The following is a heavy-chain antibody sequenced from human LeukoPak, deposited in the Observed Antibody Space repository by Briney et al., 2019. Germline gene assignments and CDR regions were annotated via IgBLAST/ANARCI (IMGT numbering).Heavy chain of an antibody. CDR2: IKQDGSEN. D-gene: IGHD1-1*01. Sequence: GGSLRLSCAASGFTFSSYWMSWVRQARGKELEWVANIKQDGSENYYVDSVKGRFTISRDNAKNSLYLQMNSLRAEDTAVYYCARKVSGNWPRPIDFWGQGTLVTVSS. V-gene: IGHV3-7*01. CDR1: GFTFSSYW. CDR3: ARKVSGNWPRPIDF. J-gene: IGHJ4*02.